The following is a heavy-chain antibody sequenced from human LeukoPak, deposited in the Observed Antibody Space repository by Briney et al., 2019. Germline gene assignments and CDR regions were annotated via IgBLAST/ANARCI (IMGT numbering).Heavy chain of an antibody. CDR2: MNPNSGNT. CDR1: GYTFTSYD. Sequence: ASVTVSCKASGYTFTSYDINWVRQATGQGLEWMGLMNPNSGNTGYAQKFHGRVTMTSNTSITTAYMELSSLRPEDTAVYYCAKTTPPRYDYVWGSYRYPFWFDPWGQGTLVTVSS. D-gene: IGHD3-16*02. V-gene: IGHV1-8*01. J-gene: IGHJ5*02. CDR3: AKTTPPRYDYVWGSYRYPFWFDP.